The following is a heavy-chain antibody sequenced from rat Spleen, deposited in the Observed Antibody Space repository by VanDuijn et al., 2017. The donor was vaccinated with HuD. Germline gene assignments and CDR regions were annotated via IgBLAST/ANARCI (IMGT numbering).Heavy chain of an antibody. CDR1: GFTFSDYY. CDR3: ASHGPTATEGSYYFDY. V-gene: IGHV5S10*01. CDR2: ISRSGSRT. D-gene: IGHD1-11*01. Sequence: EVQLVESGGGSVQPGRSLKLSCAASGFTFSDYYMALVRRAPKKGLEWVATISRSGSRTYYPATVKGRFTISRDKSTSTLYLQMHSLKSEETATYYCASHGPTATEGSYYFDYWGQGVMVTVSS. J-gene: IGHJ2*01.